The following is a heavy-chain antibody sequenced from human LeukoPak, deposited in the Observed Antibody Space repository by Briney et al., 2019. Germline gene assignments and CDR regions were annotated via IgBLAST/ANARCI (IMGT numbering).Heavy chain of an antibody. J-gene: IGHJ2*01. D-gene: IGHD4-17*01. Sequence: PSETLSLTCAVYGGSFSGYYWSCIRQPPGKGLEWIGEINHSGSTNYNPSLTSRGTISVDTSKNQFSLKLSSVTAADTAVYYCARGDYGDYTPFDLWGRGTLVTVSS. CDR1: GGSFSGYY. CDR3: ARGDYGDYTPFDL. CDR2: INHSGST. V-gene: IGHV4-34*01.